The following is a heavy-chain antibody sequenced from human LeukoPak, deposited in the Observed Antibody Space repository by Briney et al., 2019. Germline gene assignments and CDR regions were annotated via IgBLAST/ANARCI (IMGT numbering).Heavy chain of an antibody. D-gene: IGHD5-12*01. CDR2: ISVYNGNT. Sequence: ASVKVSCKASGYTFTSYGINWVRQAPGQGLEWIGWISVYNGNTKYAQRLQGRVTMTTDTSTSTAYMELRSLRSDDTAVYYCARVGGYSGRNAFDIWGQGTMVTVSS. J-gene: IGHJ3*02. CDR3: ARVGGYSGRNAFDI. V-gene: IGHV1-18*01. CDR1: GYTFTSYG.